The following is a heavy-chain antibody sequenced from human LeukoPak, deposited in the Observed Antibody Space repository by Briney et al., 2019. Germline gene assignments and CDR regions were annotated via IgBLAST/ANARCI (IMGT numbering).Heavy chain of an antibody. CDR1: GGSISSGSYY. V-gene: IGHV4-61*02. J-gene: IGHJ5*02. CDR2: IYTSGST. D-gene: IGHD6-25*01. CDR3: ARDSGRGHRFWFDP. Sequence: KTSETLSLTCTVSGGSISSGSYYWSWIRQPAGKGLEWIGRIYTSGSTNYNPSLKSRVTISVDTSKNQFSLKLSSVTAADTAVYYCARDSGRGHRFWFDPWGQGTLVTVSS.